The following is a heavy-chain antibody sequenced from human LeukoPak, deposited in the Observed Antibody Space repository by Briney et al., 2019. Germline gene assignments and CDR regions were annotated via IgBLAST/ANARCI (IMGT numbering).Heavy chain of an antibody. J-gene: IGHJ5*02. CDR3: ARKLLTGDWFDP. Sequence: ASVKVSCKASGYTFTGYYMHWVRQAPGQGLEWMGWINPNSGGTNYAQKFQGRVTMTRDTSISTAYMELSRLRSDDTAVYYCARKLLTGDWFDPWGQGTLVTVSS. V-gene: IGHV1-2*02. D-gene: IGHD1-14*01. CDR2: INPNSGGT. CDR1: GYTFTGYY.